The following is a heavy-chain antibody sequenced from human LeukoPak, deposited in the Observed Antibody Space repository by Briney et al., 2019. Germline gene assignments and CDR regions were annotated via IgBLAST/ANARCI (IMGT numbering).Heavy chain of an antibody. D-gene: IGHD6-13*01. CDR1: GYTFTSYG. V-gene: IGHV1-18*01. CDR2: ISAYNGNT. CDR3: ARDNSIAAAGLFDY. J-gene: IGHJ4*02. Sequence: ASVKVSGKASGYTFTSYGISWVRQAPGQGLEWMGWISAYNGNTNYAQKLQGRVTMTTDTSTSTAYMELRSLRSDDTAVYYCARDNSIAAAGLFDYWGQGTLVTVSS.